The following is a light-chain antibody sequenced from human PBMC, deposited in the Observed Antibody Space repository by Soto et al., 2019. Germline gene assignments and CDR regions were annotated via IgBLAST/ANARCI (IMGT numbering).Light chain of an antibody. J-gene: IGKJ2*01. CDR2: GAS. CDR3: QQYDGSPYT. CDR1: QRVRSNY. Sequence: EIVLTQSPGTLSLSLGERATLSCRASQRVRSNYLAWYQQKPGQAPRLLIYGASSRATGIPDRFSGTGSGTDLTLTISRLEPEDFSVYYCQQYDGSPYTFVHGTKLEIK. V-gene: IGKV3-20*01.